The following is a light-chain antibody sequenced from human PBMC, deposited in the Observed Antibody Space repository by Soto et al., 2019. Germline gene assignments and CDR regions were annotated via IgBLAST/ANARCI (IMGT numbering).Light chain of an antibody. J-gene: IGLJ2*01. CDR1: SSDVGAYKY. CDR3: CSYGGSQTLAI. CDR2: DVS. Sequence: QSALTQPRSVSGSPGQSVAISCTGTSSDVGAYKYVSWYQRHPGKAPKLMIYDVSTRSSGVPDRFSGSKSGNTASLTISGLHAEDEADYFCCSYGGSQTLAIFGGGTKVTVL. V-gene: IGLV2-11*01.